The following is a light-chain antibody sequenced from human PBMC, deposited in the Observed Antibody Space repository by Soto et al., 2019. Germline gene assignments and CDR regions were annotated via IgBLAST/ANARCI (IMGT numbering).Light chain of an antibody. CDR2: PAA. Sequence: DIQLAQSPSSLSSSVGDRVTITCRARQSIGNCLNWYQQKPGKAPKLLLYPAADLESGVPSRFRSSGSGTDFTLTINSLQPEDFATYFCQQTYSTWWTFGQGTKVEI. J-gene: IGKJ1*01. CDR3: QQTYSTWWT. V-gene: IGKV1-39*01. CDR1: QSIGNC.